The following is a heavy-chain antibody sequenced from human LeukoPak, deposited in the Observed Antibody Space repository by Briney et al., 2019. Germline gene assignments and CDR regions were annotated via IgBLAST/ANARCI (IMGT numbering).Heavy chain of an antibody. Sequence: GSPRLSCVASESTFSNYSLTWVRQAPGKGLEGVSDISKTGGTNYYADSVKGRFTISRDNAKNSLFLQMNSLRVDDTAFYYCARVARQGGVEPGAIGDLWFDPRGQGTLVTISS. CDR1: ESTFSNYS. D-gene: IGHD2-2*02. V-gene: IGHV3-48*04. J-gene: IGHJ5*02. CDR3: ARVARQGGVEPGAIGDLWFDP. CDR2: ISKTGGTN.